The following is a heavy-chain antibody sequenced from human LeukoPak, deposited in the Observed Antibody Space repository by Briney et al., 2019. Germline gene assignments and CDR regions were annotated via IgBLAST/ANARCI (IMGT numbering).Heavy chain of an antibody. CDR3: ARASEYYDYVWGSYRQPIDY. V-gene: IGHV4-34*01. Sequence: SETLSLTCAVYGGSFSGYYWSWIRQPPGKGLEWIGEINHSGSTNYNPSLKSRVTISVDTSKNQFSLKLSSVTAADTAVYYCARASEYYDYVWGSYRQPIDYRGQGTLVTVSS. D-gene: IGHD3-16*02. J-gene: IGHJ4*02. CDR1: GGSFSGYY. CDR2: INHSGST.